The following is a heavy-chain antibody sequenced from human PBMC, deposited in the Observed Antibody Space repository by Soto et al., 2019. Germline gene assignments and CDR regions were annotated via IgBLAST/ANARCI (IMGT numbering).Heavy chain of an antibody. J-gene: IGHJ4*02. CDR2: ISGSGGST. D-gene: IGHD3-22*01. CDR1: GFTFSSYA. Sequence: PGGSLRLSCAASGFTFSSYAMSWVRQAPGKGLEWVSAISGSGGSTYYADSVKGRFTISRDNSKNTLYLQMNSLRAEDTAVYYCAKKRNYYDSSGYPAPFDYWGQGTLVTVSS. V-gene: IGHV3-23*01. CDR3: AKKRNYYDSSGYPAPFDY.